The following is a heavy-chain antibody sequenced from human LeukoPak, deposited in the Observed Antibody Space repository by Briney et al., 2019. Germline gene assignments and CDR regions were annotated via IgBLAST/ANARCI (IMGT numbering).Heavy chain of an antibody. CDR2: MNPNSGNR. J-gene: IGHJ4*02. V-gene: IGHV1-8*01. CDR3: ARVLWSTLLDS. CDR1: GYTFTNSD. Sequence: GASVKVSCKASGYTFTNSDINWVRQATGQGLEWMGWMNPNSGNRGNAQKFQGRVTMTMNTSISTAYMELSSLRSEDTAMYYCARVLWSTLLDSWGRGTLVTVSS. D-gene: IGHD5/OR15-5a*01.